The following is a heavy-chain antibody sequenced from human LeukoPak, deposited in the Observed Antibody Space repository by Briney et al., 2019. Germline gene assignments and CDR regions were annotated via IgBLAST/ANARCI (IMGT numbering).Heavy chain of an antibody. D-gene: IGHD1-26*01. V-gene: IGHV4-4*09. J-gene: IGHJ4*02. CDR3: ARLLLGTTLDY. Sequence: SETLSLTCTVSGGSISSHYWSWIRQPPGKGLEWIGYVYTSGNTNYNPTLKSRVTISVDTSTKQFSLKLSSVTAEDTAVYYCARLLLGTTLDYWGQGNLVTVSS. CDR2: VYTSGNT. CDR1: GGSISSHY.